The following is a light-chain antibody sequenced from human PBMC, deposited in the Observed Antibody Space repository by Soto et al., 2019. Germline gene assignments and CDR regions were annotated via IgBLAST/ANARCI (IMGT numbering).Light chain of an antibody. CDR2: DAS. CDR1: QSVSSY. Sequence: EIVLTQSPATLSLSPGERATLSCRASQSVSSYLAWYQQKPGQAPRLLIYDASNRATGIPARFSGSGSGTDFNLTISSIEPEDFAVYYCQQRRNSWTFGQGTKVEIK. CDR3: QQRRNSWT. V-gene: IGKV3-11*01. J-gene: IGKJ1*01.